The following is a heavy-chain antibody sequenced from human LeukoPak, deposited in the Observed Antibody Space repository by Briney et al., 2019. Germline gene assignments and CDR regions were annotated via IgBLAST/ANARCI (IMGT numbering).Heavy chain of an antibody. CDR2: ISSSSSYI. Sequence: PGGSLRLSCAASGFTFSSYAMSWVRQAPGKGLEWVSSISSSSSYIYYADSVKGRFTISRDNAKNSLYLQMNSLRAEDTAVYYCATFTTWFGAPPDYWGQGTLVTVSS. D-gene: IGHD3-10*01. CDR3: ATFTTWFGAPPDY. J-gene: IGHJ4*02. CDR1: GFTFSSYA. V-gene: IGHV3-21*01.